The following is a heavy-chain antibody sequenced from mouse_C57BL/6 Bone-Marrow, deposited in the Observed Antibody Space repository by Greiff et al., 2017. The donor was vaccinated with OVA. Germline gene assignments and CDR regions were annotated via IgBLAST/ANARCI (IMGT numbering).Heavy chain of an antibody. V-gene: IGHV1-81*01. CDR3: ARCENDY. CDR2: IYTRSGNT. J-gene: IGHJ2*01. CDR1: GYTFTSYD. Sequence: QVQLKQSGAELARPGASVKLSCTASGYTFTSYDISWVKQRTGQSLEWIGEIYTRSGNTYYHEQFKGKATLTADKSSNTAYMELRSLTSEDSAVYFCARCENDYWGRGTALTVSA.